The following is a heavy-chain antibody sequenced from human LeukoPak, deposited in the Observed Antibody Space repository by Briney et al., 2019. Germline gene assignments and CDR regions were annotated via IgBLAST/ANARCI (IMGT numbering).Heavy chain of an antibody. Sequence: PSETLSLTCSVSGHSISSGYYWGWIRQPPGKGLQWIGNIYHNGTSYFNPSLKSRLTMSVDTSKNQFSLKLSSVTAADTAVYYCARDSGGSRYDDWFDPWGQGTLVTVSS. CDR3: ARDSGGSRYDDWFDP. J-gene: IGHJ5*01. V-gene: IGHV4-38-2*02. D-gene: IGHD2-15*01. CDR2: IYHNGTS. CDR1: GHSISSGYY.